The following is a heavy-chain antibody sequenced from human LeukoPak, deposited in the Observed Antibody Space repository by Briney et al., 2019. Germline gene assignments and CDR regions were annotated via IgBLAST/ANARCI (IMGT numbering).Heavy chain of an antibody. V-gene: IGHV4-34*01. CDR2: INHSGST. D-gene: IGHD5-12*01. CDR3: ARENVDIVATIRVYYFDY. CDR1: GASFSGYY. J-gene: IGHJ4*02. Sequence: PSETLSLTCAVYGASFSGYYWSWIRQHPGKGLEWLGEINHSGSTNYNPSLKSRVTISVDTSKNQFSLRLSSVTAADTAVYYCARENVDIVATIRVYYFDYWGQGTLVTVSS.